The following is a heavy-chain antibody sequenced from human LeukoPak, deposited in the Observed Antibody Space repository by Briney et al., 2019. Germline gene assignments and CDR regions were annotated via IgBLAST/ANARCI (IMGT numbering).Heavy chain of an antibody. CDR2: ISSTGSYI. J-gene: IGHJ6*03. CDR1: GFSFSSHW. V-gene: IGHV3-21*01. D-gene: IGHD1-1*01. Sequence: GGSLRLSCAASGFSFSSHWMSWVRQAPGKGLEWVSSISSTGSYIYYADSVKGRFTISRDNAKNSLYPQMNSLRAEDTAVYYCARVVERQYYHYMDVWGKGTTVTVSS. CDR3: ARVVERQYYHYMDV.